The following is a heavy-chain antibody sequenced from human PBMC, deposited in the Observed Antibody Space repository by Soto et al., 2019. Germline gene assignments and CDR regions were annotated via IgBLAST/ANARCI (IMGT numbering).Heavy chain of an antibody. CDR1: GGSISSYY. CDR3: ARDYYGSASYDKYYYYGMDV. CDR2: VYYGGDT. Sequence: QVQLQESGPGLVKPSETLSLTCTVSGGSISSYYWSWIRQPAGKGLELIGRVYYGGDTNYNPSLESRVTMSADTSENQLSLKLRSVTAADTAVYYCARDYYGSASYDKYYYYGMDVWGQGTTVTVSS. V-gene: IGHV4-4*07. D-gene: IGHD3-10*01. J-gene: IGHJ6*02.